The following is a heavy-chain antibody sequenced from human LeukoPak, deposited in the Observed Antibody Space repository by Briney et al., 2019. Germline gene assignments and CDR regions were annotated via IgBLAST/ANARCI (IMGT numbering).Heavy chain of an antibody. CDR3: ARGRRGIVVVPAANRYYYYMDV. V-gene: IGHV4-34*01. Sequence: SETLSLTCALYGGSSSGYYWSWIRQPPGKGREWIGEINHSGSTNYNPSLKSRVTISVHTSKNQFSLKLSSVTAADTAVYYCARGRRGIVVVPAANRYYYYMDVWGTGTTVTVSS. CDR2: INHSGST. J-gene: IGHJ6*03. D-gene: IGHD2-2*01. CDR1: GGSSSGYY.